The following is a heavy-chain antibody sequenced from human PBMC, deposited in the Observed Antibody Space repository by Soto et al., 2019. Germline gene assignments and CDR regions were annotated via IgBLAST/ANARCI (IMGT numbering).Heavy chain of an antibody. Sequence: PSGTLSLPFTVLGSAISSYYWGWSRQPPGKGLMWIGYLYYSGSTYYHPSLNSRVTISVETSNNQFSLKLSSVTAEDTTEYYCTRDRKDYYYYSSGYYNDDWGQGTMVTVSS. D-gene: IGHD3-22*01. CDR3: TRDRKDYYYYSSGYYNDD. V-gene: IGHV4-59*01. CDR1: GSAISSYY. CDR2: LYYSGST. J-gene: IGHJ4*01.